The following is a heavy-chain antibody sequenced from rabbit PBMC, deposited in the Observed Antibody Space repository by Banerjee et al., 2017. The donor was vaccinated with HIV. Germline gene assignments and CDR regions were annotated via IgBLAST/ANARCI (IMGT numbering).Heavy chain of an antibody. J-gene: IGHJ3*01. D-gene: IGHD6-1*01. Sequence: QEQLVESGGGLVQPGGSLKLSCKASGFVFSGYYINWVRQAPGKGLEWIACIDGGVSGSTYYANWAKGRFTISKTSSTTVTLQMTSLTAADTATYFCARSYAGYAGDAYGPYTRLDLWGRGTLVTVS. V-gene: IGHV1S45*01. CDR2: IDGGVSGST. CDR1: GFVFSGYY. CDR3: ARSYAGYAGDAYGPYTRLDL.